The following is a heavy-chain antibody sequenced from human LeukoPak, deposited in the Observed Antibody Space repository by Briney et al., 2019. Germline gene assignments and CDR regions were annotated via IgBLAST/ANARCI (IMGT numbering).Heavy chain of an antibody. CDR3: ARDGPGVAVAGNYYFDY. D-gene: IGHD6-19*01. J-gene: IGHJ4*02. CDR2: ISAYTGNT. Sequence: ASVKVSCKASGYTFTSYGISWVRQAPGQGLEWMGWISAYTGNTNYAQKLQGRVTMTTDTSTSTAYMELRSLRSDDTAVYYCARDGPGVAVAGNYYFDYWGQGTLVTVSS. CDR1: GYTFTSYG. V-gene: IGHV1-18*01.